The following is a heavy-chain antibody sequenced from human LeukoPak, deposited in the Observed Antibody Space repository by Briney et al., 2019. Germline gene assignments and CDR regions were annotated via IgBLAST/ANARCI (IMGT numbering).Heavy chain of an antibody. V-gene: IGHV3-33*01. CDR1: GFTFSSYG. CDR3: ARHGDYRAFDI. Sequence: PGRSLRLSCAASGFTFSSYGMHWVRQAPGKGLEWVAVIWYDGSNKYYPDSAKGRFTISRDNFKNTLYLQMNSLRAEDTAVYYCARHGDYRAFDIWGQGTMVTVSS. D-gene: IGHD4-17*01. J-gene: IGHJ3*02. CDR2: IWYDGSNK.